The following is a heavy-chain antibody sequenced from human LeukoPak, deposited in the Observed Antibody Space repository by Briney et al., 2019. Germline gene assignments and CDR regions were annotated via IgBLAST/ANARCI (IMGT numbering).Heavy chain of an antibody. V-gene: IGHV4-61*02. J-gene: IGHJ4*02. Sequence: SETLSLTGTVSGGSISSGSYYWSWIRQPAGKGLEWIGRIYTSGSTNYNPSLKSRVTISVDTSKNQFSLKLSSVTAADTAVYYCARGFYDFWSGWYYFDYWGQGTLVTVSS. CDR3: ARGFYDFWSGWYYFDY. CDR1: GGSISSGSYY. D-gene: IGHD3-3*01. CDR2: IYTSGST.